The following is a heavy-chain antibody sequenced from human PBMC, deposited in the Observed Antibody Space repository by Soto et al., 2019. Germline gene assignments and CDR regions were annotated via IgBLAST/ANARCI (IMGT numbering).Heavy chain of an antibody. V-gene: IGHV3-30-3*01. CDR3: ARSLFYDTDGPLGT. J-gene: IGHJ5*02. CDR1: GFTFSSYG. D-gene: IGHD2-8*01. CDR2: IAYYGDKA. Sequence: QVQLVESGGGVVQPGRSLRLSCVASGFTFSSYGLHWVRQAPGKGLEWVAAIAYYGDKASYADSVRGRFTVSRDNSKSTLYLQMNSLTPEDTAVYYCARSLFYDTDGPLGTWGQGTLVTVSS.